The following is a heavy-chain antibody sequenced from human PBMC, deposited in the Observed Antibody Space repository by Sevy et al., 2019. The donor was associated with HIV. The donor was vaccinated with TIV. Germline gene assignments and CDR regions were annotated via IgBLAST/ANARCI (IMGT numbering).Heavy chain of an antibody. Sequence: ASVKVSCKASGYTFIGYYIHWLRQAPGQGLEWIGRINPSSGGTKYTQKFQGRVTVTTDMSVSTAYMELIGLRSDDTAMYYCAGQTSGWYDWFDPWGQRTLVTDSS. CDR1: GYTFIGYY. CDR2: INPSSGGT. V-gene: IGHV1-2*06. J-gene: IGHJ5*02. D-gene: IGHD6-19*01. CDR3: AGQTSGWYDWFDP.